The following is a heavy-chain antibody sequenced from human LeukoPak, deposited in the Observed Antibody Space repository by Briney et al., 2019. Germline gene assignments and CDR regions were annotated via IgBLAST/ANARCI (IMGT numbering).Heavy chain of an antibody. J-gene: IGHJ4*02. CDR1: GFTFSNAW. CDR2: ISSSSSYI. Sequence: PGGSLRLSCAASGFTFSNAWMNWVRQAPGKGLEWVSSISSSSSYIYYADSVKGRFTISRDNAKNSLYLQMNSLRAEDTAVYYCARDPRIVGATMAHFDYWGQGNLVTVSS. D-gene: IGHD1-26*01. V-gene: IGHV3-21*01. CDR3: ARDPRIVGATMAHFDY.